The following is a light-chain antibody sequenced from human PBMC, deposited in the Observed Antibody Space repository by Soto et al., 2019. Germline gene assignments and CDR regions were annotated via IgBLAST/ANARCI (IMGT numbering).Light chain of an antibody. Sequence: DIHMTQSPSTLSASVGDSVAITCRASQTLTGWLAWYQQKPGKAPKLLISKESNIESGIPSRFSVSGTGTDFTLTISTMQHDDCAPYSCKQYTTYPLSFGGGTQVEI. J-gene: IGKJ4*01. CDR1: QTLTGW. CDR2: KES. CDR3: KQYTTYPLS. V-gene: IGKV1-5*03.